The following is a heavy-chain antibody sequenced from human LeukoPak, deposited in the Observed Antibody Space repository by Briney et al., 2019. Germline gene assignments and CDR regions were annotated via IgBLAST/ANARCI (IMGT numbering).Heavy chain of an antibody. CDR3: AREKRYGDYVPYYMDV. D-gene: IGHD4-17*01. Sequence: SVKVSCKASGGTFSSYAISWVRQAPGQGLEWMGRIIPIFGTANYAQKFQGRVTITTDESTSTAYMELSSLRSEDTAVYYCAREKRYGDYVPYYMDVWGKGATVTVSS. V-gene: IGHV1-69*05. J-gene: IGHJ6*03. CDR2: IIPIFGTA. CDR1: GGTFSSYA.